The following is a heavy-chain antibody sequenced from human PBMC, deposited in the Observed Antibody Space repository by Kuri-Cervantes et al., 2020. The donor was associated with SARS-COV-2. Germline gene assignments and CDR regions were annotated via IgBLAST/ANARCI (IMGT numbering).Heavy chain of an antibody. J-gene: IGHJ2*01. Sequence: ASVKVSCKASGYTFTHYAINWVRQAPGQGLEWMGWINTYTGNPTYAQGFTGRFVFSLDTSVSTAYLQISSLKAEDTAVYYCARYRSGISSSSWYFDLWGRGTLVTVSS. D-gene: IGHD3-3*01. CDR1: GYTFTHYA. V-gene: IGHV7-4-1*02. CDR2: INTYTGNP. CDR3: ARYRSGISSSSWYFDL.